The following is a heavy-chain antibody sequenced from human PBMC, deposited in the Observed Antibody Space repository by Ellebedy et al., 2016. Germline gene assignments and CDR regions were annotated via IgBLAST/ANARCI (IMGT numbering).Heavy chain of an antibody. J-gene: IGHJ4*02. V-gene: IGHV4-61*08. Sequence: SETLSLTXAVSGGSIGSGGYSWSWIRQPPGKGLEWIGFIYYSGSTNYNPSLKSRVTISIDTSRTQFSLQLSSVTAADTALYYCARHRDSSGWSAFDYWGQGTLVTVSS. CDR3: ARHRDSSGWSAFDY. CDR1: GGSIGSGGYS. D-gene: IGHD6-19*01. CDR2: IYYSGST.